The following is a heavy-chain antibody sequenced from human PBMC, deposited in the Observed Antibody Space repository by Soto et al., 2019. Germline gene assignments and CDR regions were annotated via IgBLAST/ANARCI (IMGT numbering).Heavy chain of an antibody. D-gene: IGHD3-22*01. V-gene: IGHV3-33*01. J-gene: IGHJ4*02. Sequence: HPWGSLRLFCAASGFTFSSYVMHWVRQAPGKGLEWVAVIWYDGSNKYYADSVKGRFTISRDNSKNTLYLQMNSLRAEDTAVYYCARGYYYDSSGYYNFDYWGQGTLVTVSS. CDR2: IWYDGSNK. CDR3: ARGYYYDSSGYYNFDY. CDR1: GFTFSSYV.